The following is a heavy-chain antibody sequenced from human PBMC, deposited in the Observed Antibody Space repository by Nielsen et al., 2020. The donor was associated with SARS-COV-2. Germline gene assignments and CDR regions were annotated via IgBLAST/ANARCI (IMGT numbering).Heavy chain of an antibody. CDR3: ARDSQWELLDY. Sequence: SLKISCAASGFIFDDYAMYWVRQAPGKGLEWVSGISSKSGSIGYADSVKGRFSISRDNAKNSLYLQMNGLRAEDTAVYYCARDSQWELLDYWGQGTLVTVSS. V-gene: IGHV3-9*01. J-gene: IGHJ4*02. CDR1: GFIFDDYA. D-gene: IGHD1-26*01. CDR2: ISSKSGSI.